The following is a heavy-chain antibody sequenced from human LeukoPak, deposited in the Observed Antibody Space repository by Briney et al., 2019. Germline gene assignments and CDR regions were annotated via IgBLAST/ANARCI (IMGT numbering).Heavy chain of an antibody. Sequence: GASVKVSCKASGYTFTSYYMQWVRQTPGQGLEWMGIINPIGGSTSYAQKFQGRVTMTRDTSTSTVYMELSSLRSEDTAVYYCAREQTIVGATRTVQYWGQGTLVTVFS. V-gene: IGHV1-46*01. CDR1: GYTFTSYY. CDR3: AREQTIVGATRTVQY. J-gene: IGHJ4*02. D-gene: IGHD1-26*01. CDR2: INPIGGST.